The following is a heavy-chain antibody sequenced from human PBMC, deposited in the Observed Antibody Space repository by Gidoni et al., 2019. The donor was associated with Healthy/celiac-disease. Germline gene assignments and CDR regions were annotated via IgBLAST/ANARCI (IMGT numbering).Heavy chain of an antibody. J-gene: IGHJ3*02. CDR3: AKGGVVPAGGAFDI. CDR1: GFTFSSYG. CDR2: ISYDGSNK. D-gene: IGHD2-2*01. Sequence: QVQLVESGGGVVQPGRSLRLSCAASGFTFSSYGMHWVRQAPGKGLEWVAVISYDGSNKYYADSVKGRFTISRDNSKNTLYLQMNSLRAEDTAVYYCAKGGVVPAGGAFDIWGQGTMVTVSS. V-gene: IGHV3-30*18.